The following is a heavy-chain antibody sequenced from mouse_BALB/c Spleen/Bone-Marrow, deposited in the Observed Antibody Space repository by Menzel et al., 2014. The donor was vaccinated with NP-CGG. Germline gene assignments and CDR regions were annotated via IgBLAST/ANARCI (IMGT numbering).Heavy chain of an antibody. CDR2: IRPNNGSS. CDR3: ARRGIYYGFPC. J-gene: IGHJ3*01. CDR1: GYTFTEYT. D-gene: IGHD2-1*01. Sequence: EVQLQQSGPELVKPGASVKISCKTSGYTFTEYTMHWVKQSHGKGLEWIGGIRPNNGSSNYNLKFKGKATLTVDKSSSTAYMELRSLTSDDSALYYCARRGIYYGFPCWAQGTLVAVSA. V-gene: IGHV1-18*01.